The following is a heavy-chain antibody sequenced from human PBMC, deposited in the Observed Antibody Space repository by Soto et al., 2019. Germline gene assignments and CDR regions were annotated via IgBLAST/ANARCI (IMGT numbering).Heavy chain of an antibody. Sequence: QVLLQESGPGLVKPSETLSITCTVSGGSISGLYWSWIRQAPGRRLEWIGYVYYNGATNYNPSLTSRVAMSVDTSKNQFSLHLSSVTAADTAVYYCARGMDRKIGLFDLWGQGSLVTVSS. CDR3: ARGMDRKIGLFDL. V-gene: IGHV4-59*11. J-gene: IGHJ4*02. CDR1: GGSISGLY. CDR2: VYYNGAT. D-gene: IGHD3-16*01.